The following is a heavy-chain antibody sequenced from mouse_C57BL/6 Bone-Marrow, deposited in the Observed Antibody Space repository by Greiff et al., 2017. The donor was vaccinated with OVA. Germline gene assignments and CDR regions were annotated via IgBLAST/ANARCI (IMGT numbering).Heavy chain of an antibody. V-gene: IGHV1-15*01. Sequence: VQLQQSGAELVRPGASVTLSCKASGYTFTDYEMHWVKQTPVHGLEWIGAIDPETGGTDYNQKFKGKAILTADKSSSTAYMELRSLTAEDSAGYYCTRGYSNYYAMDYGGQGTSVTVSS. J-gene: IGHJ4*01. D-gene: IGHD2-5*01. CDR3: TRGYSNYYAMDY. CDR1: GYTFTDYE. CDR2: IDPETGGT.